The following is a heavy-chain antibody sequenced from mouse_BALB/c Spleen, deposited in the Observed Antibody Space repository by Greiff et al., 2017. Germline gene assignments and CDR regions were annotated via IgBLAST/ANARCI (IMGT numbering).Heavy chain of an antibody. V-gene: IGHV5-17*02. CDR3: ARQYYYGISYYFDY. CDR1: GFTFSSFG. CDR2: ISSGSSTI. D-gene: IGHD1-1*01. Sequence: EVMLVESGGGLVQPGGSRKLSCAASGFTFSSFGMHWVRQAPEKGLEWVAYISSGSSTIYYADTVKGRFTISRVNPKNTLFLQMTSLRSEDTAMYYCARQYYYGISYYFDYWGQGTTLTVSS. J-gene: IGHJ2*01.